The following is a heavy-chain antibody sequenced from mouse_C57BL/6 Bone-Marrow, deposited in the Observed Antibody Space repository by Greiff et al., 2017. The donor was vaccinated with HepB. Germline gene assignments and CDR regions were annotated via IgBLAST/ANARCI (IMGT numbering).Heavy chain of an antibody. CDR3: ARPGFAY. V-gene: IGHV5-17*01. J-gene: IGHJ3*01. Sequence: DVQLQESGGGLVKPGGSLKLSCAASGFTFSDYGMHWVRQAPEKGLEWVAYISSGSSTIYYADTVKGRFTISRDNAKNTLFLQMTSLRAEDTAMYYCARPGFAYWGQGTLVTVSA. CDR2: ISSGSSTI. CDR1: GFTFSDYG.